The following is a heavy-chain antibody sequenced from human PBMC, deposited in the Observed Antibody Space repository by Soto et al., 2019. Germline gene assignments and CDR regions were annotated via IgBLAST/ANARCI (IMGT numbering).Heavy chain of an antibody. CDR2: IYYSGST. J-gene: IGHJ4*02. CDR3: ASVPYFYDSSGPEGFDY. D-gene: IGHD3-22*01. V-gene: IGHV4-30-4*01. CDR1: GGSISSGDYY. Sequence: QVQLQESGPGLVKPSQTLSLTCTVSGGSISSGDYYWRWIRLPPGNGLEWMGYIYYSGSTYYNPSLTSGVTIQVDTAKNQFSRMLGAVTAANTAVYYCASVPYFYDSSGPEGFDYWGQGTLVTVSS.